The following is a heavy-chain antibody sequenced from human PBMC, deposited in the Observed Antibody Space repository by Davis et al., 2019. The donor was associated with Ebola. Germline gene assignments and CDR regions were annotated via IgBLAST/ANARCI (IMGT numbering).Heavy chain of an antibody. CDR1: GGSISSSRYY. CDR3: ARDPVNEDPLY. Sequence: SETLSLTCSVSGGSISSSRYYWGWLRQSPGKGLEWIGSLYYRMNTYYNPSLKSRVTMSVDTSKNQFSLKLTSLTAADTAVYYCARDPVNEDPLYWGQGTLVTVSS. V-gene: IGHV4-39*07. J-gene: IGHJ4*02. D-gene: IGHD4-23*01. CDR2: LYYRMNT.